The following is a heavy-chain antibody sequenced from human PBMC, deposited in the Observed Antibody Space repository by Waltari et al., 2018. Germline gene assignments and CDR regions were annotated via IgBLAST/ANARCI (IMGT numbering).Heavy chain of an antibody. D-gene: IGHD6-13*01. V-gene: IGHV4-38-2*02. CDR1: GYSISSGYY. CDR2: IYHSGST. J-gene: IGHJ4*02. Sequence: QVQLQESGPGLVKPSETLSLTCAVSGYSISSGYYWGWIRQPPGKGLEWIGSIYHSGSTYYNPSLKRRVTIAVDTSKNQFSLKLSSVTAADTAVYYCARDGGAAADTRDYFDYWGQGTLVTVSS. CDR3: ARDGGAAADTRDYFDY.